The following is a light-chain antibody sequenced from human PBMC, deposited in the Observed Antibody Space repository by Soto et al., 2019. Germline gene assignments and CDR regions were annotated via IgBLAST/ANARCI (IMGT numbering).Light chain of an antibody. CDR1: QSVLYSANDENY. V-gene: IGKV4-1*01. CDR3: QQYYTTPWA. Sequence: DIVMTQSPASLAVSLGERATINCKSSQSVLYSANDENYLAWYPQKPGQPPKLLIYWASTRESGVPDRFSGSGSRTDFTLTISSLQAEDVAVYYCQQYYTTPWAFAQGTKVDIK. J-gene: IGKJ1*01. CDR2: WAS.